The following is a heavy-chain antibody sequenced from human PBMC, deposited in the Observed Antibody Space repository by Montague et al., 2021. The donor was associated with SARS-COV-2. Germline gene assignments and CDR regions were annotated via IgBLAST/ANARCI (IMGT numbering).Heavy chain of an antibody. J-gene: IGHJ4*02. D-gene: IGHD2-2*02. Sequence: SLRLSCAASGFTFSNYWMSWVRQAPGKGLEWVANIKEDGGQKYYVDSVKGRFTISRDNAKNSLYLQMNSLRAEDTAVYYCARDPNCGSTSCYNHYWGQGTLVTVSS. CDR3: ARDPNCGSTSCYNHY. CDR2: IKEDGGQK. V-gene: IGHV3-7*01. CDR1: GFTFSNYW.